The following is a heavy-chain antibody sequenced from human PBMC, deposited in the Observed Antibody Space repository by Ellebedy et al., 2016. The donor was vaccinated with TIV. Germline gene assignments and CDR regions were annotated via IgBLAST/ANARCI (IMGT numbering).Heavy chain of an antibody. D-gene: IGHD4-17*01. J-gene: IGHJ3*02. CDR3: ATDGSYGDYRSPTHAFVM. Sequence: GGSLRLSCAASGFTFSSYWMTWVRQAPGKGLEWVANINQDGSEQYYVDSVQGRFTISRDNARNSLNLQMNSVRAEDVAVYYCATDGSYGDYRSPTHAFVMWGQGTMVIVSS. CDR2: INQDGSEQ. V-gene: IGHV3-7*01. CDR1: GFTFSSYW.